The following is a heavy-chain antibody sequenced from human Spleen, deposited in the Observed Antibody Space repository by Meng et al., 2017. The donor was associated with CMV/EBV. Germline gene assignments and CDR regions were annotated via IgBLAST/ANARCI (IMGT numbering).Heavy chain of an antibody. V-gene: IGHV3-7*01. CDR2: IKQGGSEK. CDR3: ARAGSGSYPNWFDP. J-gene: IGHJ5*02. CDR1: GFTFSNYW. D-gene: IGHD3-10*01. Sequence: SGFTFSNYWMSWVRQAPGKGLEWVANIKQGGSEKYYVDSVKGRFTISRDNAKNSLYLQMNSLGVEDTAVFYCARAGSGSYPNWFDPWGQGTLVTVSS.